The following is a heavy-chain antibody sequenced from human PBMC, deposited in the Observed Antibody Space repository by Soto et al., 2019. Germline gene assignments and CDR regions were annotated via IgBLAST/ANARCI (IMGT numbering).Heavy chain of an antibody. CDR3: AKSMVTPSDALDL. CDR2: ISDPGTST. V-gene: IGHV3-23*01. CDR1: GFTFGNYA. J-gene: IGHJ3*01. D-gene: IGHD2-21*02. Sequence: GGSLRLSCAASGFTFGNYAMNWVRQAPGKGLEWISSISDPGTSTYYANSVKGRFSMSRDNPKNTLFLQMNRLRADDTAVYFCAKSMVTPSDALDLWGRGTLVTVSS.